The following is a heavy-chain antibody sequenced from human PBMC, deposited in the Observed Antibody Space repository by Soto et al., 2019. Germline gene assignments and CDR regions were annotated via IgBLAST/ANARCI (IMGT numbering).Heavy chain of an antibody. D-gene: IGHD1-1*01. CDR2: SLTTREGGTT. V-gene: IGHV3-15*07. CDR3: TSRVRTTNDY. Sequence: EVQLVESGGALVKPGESLRLSCAASGFSFINTWMNWVRQAPGKGPEWVGRSLTTREGGTTDYSAPAKGRFTISRDDSINMVYLQMSSLKIDDTAVYYCTSRVRTTNDYWGQGTLVTVSS. J-gene: IGHJ4*02. CDR1: GFSFINTW.